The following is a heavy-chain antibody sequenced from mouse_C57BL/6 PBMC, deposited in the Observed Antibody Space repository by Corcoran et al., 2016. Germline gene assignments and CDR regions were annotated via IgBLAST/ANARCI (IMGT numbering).Heavy chain of an antibody. CDR3: ARMDYGGAMDY. V-gene: IGHV3-6*01. Sequence: DVQLQESGPGLVKPSQSLSLTCSVTGYSITSGYYWNWIRQFPGNKLEWMGYISYDGSNNYNPSLKNRISITRDTSKNQFFLKLNSVTIEDTATEYCARMDYGGAMDYWGQGTSVTVSS. J-gene: IGHJ4*01. CDR2: ISYDGSN. CDR1: GYSITSGYY. D-gene: IGHD1-1*01.